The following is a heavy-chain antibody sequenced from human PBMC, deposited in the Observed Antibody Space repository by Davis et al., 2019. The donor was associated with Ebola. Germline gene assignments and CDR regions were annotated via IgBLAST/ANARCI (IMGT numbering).Heavy chain of an antibody. CDR3: ARRRGTSFLGVTNFNY. CDR2: IYHSGST. D-gene: IGHD3-3*01. Sequence: SETLSLTCPVSGGSISSYYWSWVRQPPGKGLEWIGEIYHSGSTNSNPSLKSRVTISVDKSKNQFSLKLSSVTAADTAVYYCARRRGTSFLGVTNFNYWGQGTLVTVSS. J-gene: IGHJ4*02. V-gene: IGHV4-4*02. CDR1: GGSISSYY.